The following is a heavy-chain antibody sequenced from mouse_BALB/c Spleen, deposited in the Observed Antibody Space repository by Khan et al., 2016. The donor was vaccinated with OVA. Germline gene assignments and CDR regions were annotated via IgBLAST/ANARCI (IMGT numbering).Heavy chain of an antibody. CDR2: INPHIGET. D-gene: IGHD1-1*01. J-gene: IGHJ2*01. CDR1: GYSFTGYF. CDR3: TRIYRSDFDY. V-gene: IGHV1-20*02. Sequence: EVQLQQSGPELVRPGASVKISCKASGYSFTGYFMNWVMQSHGKTLEWIGRINPHIGETFYNQRFKDKATLTVDASSITALMELRSLASEDSAVYYCTRIYRSDFDYWGQGTTLTVSS.